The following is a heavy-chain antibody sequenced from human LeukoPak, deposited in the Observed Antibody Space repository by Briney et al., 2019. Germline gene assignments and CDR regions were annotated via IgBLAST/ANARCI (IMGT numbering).Heavy chain of an antibody. CDR1: GGSISSSSYY. CDR2: IYYSGST. D-gene: IGHD3-3*01. V-gene: IGHV4-39*01. CDR3: ARSHITIFGVVTP. Sequence: PSETLSLTCTVSGGSISSSSYYWCWIRQPPGKGLEWIGSIYYSGSTYYNPSLKSRVTISVDTSKNQFSLKLSSVTAADTAVYYCARSHITIFGVVTPWGQGTLVTVSS. J-gene: IGHJ5*02.